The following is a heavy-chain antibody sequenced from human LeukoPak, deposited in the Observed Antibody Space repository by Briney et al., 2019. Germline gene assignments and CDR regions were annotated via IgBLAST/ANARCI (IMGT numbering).Heavy chain of an antibody. Sequence: PSETLSLTCAVYGGSFSGYYWSWICQPPGKGLEWIGEINHSGSTNYNPSLKSRVTISVDTSKNQFSLKLSSVTAADTAVYYCARGVMVGKTYYYGSGSYSRPYNWFDPWGQGTLVTVSS. J-gene: IGHJ5*02. CDR1: GGSFSGYY. CDR2: INHSGST. D-gene: IGHD3-10*01. CDR3: ARGVMVGKTYYYGSGSYSRPYNWFDP. V-gene: IGHV4-34*01.